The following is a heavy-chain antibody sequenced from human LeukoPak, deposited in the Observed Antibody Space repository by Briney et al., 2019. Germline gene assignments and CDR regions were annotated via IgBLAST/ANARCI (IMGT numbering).Heavy chain of an antibody. J-gene: IGHJ4*02. CDR1: GFTFSSYS. D-gene: IGHD2-15*01. CDR3: AKFPQSVVGTTQFDF. CDR2: ISSSSSYI. Sequence: PGGSLRLSCAASGFTFSSYSMNWVRQAPGKGLEWVSSISSSSSYIYYADSVKGRFTISRDNSKNTLYLQMNSLRAEDTAIYFCAKFPQSVVGTTQFDFWGQGTLVTVSS. V-gene: IGHV3-21*04.